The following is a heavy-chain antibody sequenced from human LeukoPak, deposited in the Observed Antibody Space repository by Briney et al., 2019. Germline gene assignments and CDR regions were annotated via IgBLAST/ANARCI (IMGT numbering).Heavy chain of an antibody. CDR1: GFTFSSYA. V-gene: IGHV3-23*01. J-gene: IGHJ6*02. CDR3: AKGISPPLTMLRGVIINYYYYGMDV. D-gene: IGHD3-10*01. Sequence: GGSLRLSCAASGFTFSSYAMSWVRQAPGKGLEWVSAISGSGGSTYYADSVKGRFTISRDNSKNTLYLQMNSLRAEDTAVYYCAKGISPPLTMLRGVIINYYYYGMDVWGQGTTVTVSS. CDR2: ISGSGGST.